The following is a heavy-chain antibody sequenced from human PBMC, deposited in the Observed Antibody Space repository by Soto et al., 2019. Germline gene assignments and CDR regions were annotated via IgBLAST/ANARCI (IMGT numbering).Heavy chain of an antibody. CDR3: AKDGQYCSSTSCYKGYYYYYGMDV. Sequence: GGSLRLSCAASGFTFSSYGMHWVRQAPGKGLEWVAVISYDGSNKYYADSVKGRFTISRDNSKNTLYLQMNSLRAEDTAVYYCAKDGQYCSSTSCYKGYYYYYGMDVWGQGTTVTVSS. CDR2: ISYDGSNK. J-gene: IGHJ6*02. CDR1: GFTFSSYG. V-gene: IGHV3-30*18. D-gene: IGHD2-2*02.